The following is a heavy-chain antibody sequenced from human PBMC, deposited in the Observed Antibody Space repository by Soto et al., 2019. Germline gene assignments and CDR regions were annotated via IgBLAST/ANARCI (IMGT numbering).Heavy chain of an antibody. J-gene: IGHJ3*02. CDR1: GGSFSGYY. CDR2: INPSGSN. V-gene: IGHV4-34*01. Sequence: QVQLQQWGAGLLKSSETLSLTCAFYGGSFSGYYWSWIRQPPGKGLEWLGDINPSGSNNYNPSLKSRVIMSVDTSKKQFSLNVTSVTAADTAVYYCARCARRRPPRDAFDIWGQGTMVTVSS. CDR3: ARCARRRPPRDAFDI.